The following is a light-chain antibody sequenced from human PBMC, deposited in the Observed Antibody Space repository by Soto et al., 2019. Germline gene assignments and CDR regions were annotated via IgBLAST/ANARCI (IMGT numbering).Light chain of an antibody. CDR3: KSYDRSLSGYV. CDR2: DNT. J-gene: IGLJ1*01. V-gene: IGLV1-40*01. Sequence: QSVLTQPPSVSGAPGQRVTISCTGSSSNIGARYDVHWYQQLPGTAPKLLIYDNTNRPSGVPDRFSGSKSGTSASLAITGIQAEDEADYYCKSYDRSLSGYVFGTGTKVTV. CDR1: SSNIGARYD.